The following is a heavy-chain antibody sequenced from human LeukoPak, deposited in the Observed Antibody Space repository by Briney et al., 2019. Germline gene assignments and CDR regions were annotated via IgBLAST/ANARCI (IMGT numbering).Heavy chain of an antibody. V-gene: IGHV1-3*01. J-gene: IGHJ5*02. D-gene: IGHD2-8*01. CDR2: INAGNGNT. CDR1: GYTFTSYA. CDR3: ARDLRGDCTNGVCYSSLWRWFDP. Sequence: GASVKVSCKASGYTFTSYAMHWVRRAPGQRLEWMGWINAGNGNTKYSQKFQGRVTITRDTSASTAYMELSSLRSEDTAVYYCARDLRGDCTNGVCYSSLWRWFDPWGQGTLATVSS.